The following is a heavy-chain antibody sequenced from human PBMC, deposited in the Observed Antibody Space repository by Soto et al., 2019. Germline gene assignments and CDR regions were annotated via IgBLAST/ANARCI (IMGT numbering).Heavy chain of an antibody. CDR2: IYCDDYK. Sequence: QITLKESGPTLVKPTQTLTLTCTFSGFSLSTSGVGVAWFRQPPGKPLEWLALIYCDDYKRYRPSLESMRTITKDTSKIPAVLTKITIDSVDAATYYCAYLPCSGGSCYWFSFSGMDVWGQWTTVTV. D-gene: IGHD2-15*01. CDR1: GFSLSTSGVG. V-gene: IGHV2-5*02. J-gene: IGHJ6*02. CDR3: AYLPCSGGSCYWFSFSGMDV.